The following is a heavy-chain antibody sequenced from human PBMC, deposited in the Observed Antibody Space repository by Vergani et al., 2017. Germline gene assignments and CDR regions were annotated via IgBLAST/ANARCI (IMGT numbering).Heavy chain of an antibody. D-gene: IGHD7-27*01. CDR2: IKSQIDGGTT. V-gene: IGHV3-15*01. J-gene: IGHJ4*02. Sequence: EVQLLESGGGLVQPGGSLRLSCVASGFTSSGYWMNWVRQAPGKGLEWVGRIKSQIDGGTTDYAAPVKGRFTISRDDSTNMLYLHMNSLKTEDTAVYYCTTLSPNWAHWWGQGTLVNVSS. CDR1: GFTSSGYW. CDR3: TTLSPNWAHW.